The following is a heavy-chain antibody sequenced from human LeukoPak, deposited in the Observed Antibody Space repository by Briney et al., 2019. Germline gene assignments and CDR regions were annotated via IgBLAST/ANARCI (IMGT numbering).Heavy chain of an antibody. V-gene: IGHV4-39*01. CDR1: GGSISSSSYY. J-gene: IGHJ4*02. CDR3: ASTLSSIAARPFDY. CDR2: IYYSGST. Sequence: KTSETLSLTCTVSGGSISSSSYYWGWIRQPPGKGLEWIGSIYYSGSTYHNPSLQSRVTISADTSKNQFSLKLSSVTAADTAVYYCASTLSSIAARPFDYWGLGTLVTVSS. D-gene: IGHD6-6*01.